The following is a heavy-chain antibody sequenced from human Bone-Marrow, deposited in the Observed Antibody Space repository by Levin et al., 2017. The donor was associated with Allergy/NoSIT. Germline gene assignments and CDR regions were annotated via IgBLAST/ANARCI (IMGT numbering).Heavy chain of an antibody. J-gene: IGHJ3*02. CDR3: AGSVAASFDAFDM. Sequence: SSETLSLTCAVSGGSITSGVYYWGWVRQAAGTGLEWIGRIYTNGNSYYNPAFKSRATISLDTSKSHFSLELTSVTAADTAVYYCAGSVAASFDAFDMWGPGTKVTVS. CDR2: IYTNGNS. CDR1: GGSITSGVYY. V-gene: IGHV4-61*02. D-gene: IGHD6-13*01.